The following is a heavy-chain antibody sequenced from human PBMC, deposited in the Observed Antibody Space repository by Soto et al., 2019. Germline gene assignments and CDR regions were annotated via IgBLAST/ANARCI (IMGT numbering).Heavy chain of an antibody. CDR3: AISSGSVIDAFDI. CDR1: GYTFTIYG. D-gene: IGHD6-19*01. CDR2: ISAYNGNT. Sequence: ASLKVSCKASGYTFTIYGISWVRQAPGQGLEWMGWISAYNGNTNYAQKLQGRVTMTTDTSTSTAYMELRSLRSDDTAVYYCAISSGSVIDAFDIWGQGTMVTVSS. J-gene: IGHJ3*02. V-gene: IGHV1-18*01.